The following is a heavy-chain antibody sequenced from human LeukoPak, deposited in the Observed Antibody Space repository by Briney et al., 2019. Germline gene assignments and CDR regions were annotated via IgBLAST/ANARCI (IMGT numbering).Heavy chain of an antibody. CDR2: INPNDGDT. D-gene: IGHD2-2*01. CDR3: ARANFLYCSSSTCLFDY. CDR1: GYTFTYYY. V-gene: IGHV1-2*02. Sequence: ASVKVSCKASGYTFTYYYMHWVRQAPGQAFEWMGWINPNDGDTNYAQKFQGRVTMTRDTSISTAHMEVSRLRSDDTAVYYCARANFLYCSSSTCLFDYWGQGTLVTVSS. J-gene: IGHJ4*02.